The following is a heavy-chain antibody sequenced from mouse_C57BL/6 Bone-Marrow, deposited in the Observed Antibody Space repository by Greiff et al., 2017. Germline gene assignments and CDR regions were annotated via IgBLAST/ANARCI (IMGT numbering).Heavy chain of an antibody. D-gene: IGHD1-1*01. Sequence: QVQLKQSRAELVRPGTSVKVSCKASGYAFTNYLIEWVKQRPGQGLEWIGVINPGSGGTNYNEKFKGKATLTADKSSSTAYMQLSSLTSEDSAVYFCAREGGYYYGSSYWDGAMDYWGQGTSVTVSS. J-gene: IGHJ4*01. CDR2: INPGSGGT. V-gene: IGHV1-54*01. CDR3: AREGGYYYGSSYWDGAMDY. CDR1: GYAFTNYL.